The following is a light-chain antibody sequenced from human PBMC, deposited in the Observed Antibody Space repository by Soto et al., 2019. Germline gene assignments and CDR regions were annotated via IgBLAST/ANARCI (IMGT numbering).Light chain of an antibody. V-gene: IGKV3-15*01. CDR2: GAS. Sequence: EIMMTQSQATLSVSPGERATLSCRASQSVSSNLAWYQQKPGQAPRLLIYGASTRATGIPARFSGSGSETEFTLTISSLQSEDFAVYYCQQYNNWPPLTFGGGTKVEIK. J-gene: IGKJ4*01. CDR3: QQYNNWPPLT. CDR1: QSVSSN.